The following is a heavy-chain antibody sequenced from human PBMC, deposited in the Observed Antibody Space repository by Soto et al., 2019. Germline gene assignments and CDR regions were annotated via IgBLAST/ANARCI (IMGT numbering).Heavy chain of an antibody. CDR1: GGSVCSGGYD. Sequence: SETPSLTCTVSGGSVCSGGYDGSWIRQHPGKGLEWIGYIYYSGSTYYNPSLKSRVTISVDTSKNQFSLKLSSVTAADTAVYYCASSPTSEGSGWGYYYYGMDVWGQGTTVTVSS. CDR2: IYYSGST. J-gene: IGHJ6*02. D-gene: IGHD6-19*01. V-gene: IGHV4-31*03. CDR3: ASSPTSEGSGWGYYYYGMDV.